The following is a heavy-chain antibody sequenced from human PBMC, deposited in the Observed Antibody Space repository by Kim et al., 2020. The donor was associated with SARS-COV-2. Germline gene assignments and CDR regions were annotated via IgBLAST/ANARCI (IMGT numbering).Heavy chain of an antibody. Sequence: SETLSLTCAVYGGSFSGYYWSWIRQPPGKGLEWIGEINHSGSTNYNPSLKSRVTISVDTSKNQFSLKLSSVTAADTAVYYCARGYYGSGSYLDYWGQGTLVTVSS. J-gene: IGHJ4*02. CDR2: INHSGST. D-gene: IGHD3-10*01. V-gene: IGHV4-34*01. CDR1: GGSFSGYY. CDR3: ARGYYGSGSYLDY.